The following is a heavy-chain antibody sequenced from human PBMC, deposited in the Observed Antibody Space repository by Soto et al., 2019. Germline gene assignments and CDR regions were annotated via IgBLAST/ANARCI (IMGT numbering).Heavy chain of an antibody. D-gene: IGHD1-1*01. CDR2: IDPSDSYT. J-gene: IGHJ6*02. CDR1: GYSFTSYW. V-gene: IGHV5-10-1*01. CDR3: ASRGRSGTPKATHGIDV. Sequence: PGESLKISCKGSGYSFTSYWISWVRQMPGKGLAWMGRIDPSDSYTNYSPSFQGHVTISVYKSISTAYLQWSSLKASDTAMYYCASRGRSGTPKATHGIDVWGQGTTVTVSS.